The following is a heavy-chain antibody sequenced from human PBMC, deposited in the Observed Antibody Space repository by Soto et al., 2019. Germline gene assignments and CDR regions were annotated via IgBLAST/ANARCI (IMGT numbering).Heavy chain of an antibody. V-gene: IGHV4-39*01. Sequence: PSETLSLTCTVSGGSISSSSYYWGWIRQPPGKGLEWIGSIYYSGSTYYNPSLKSRVTISVDTSKNQFSLKLSSVTAAGTAVYYCARHQLLFSYYYLDVWGKGTMVTVSS. D-gene: IGHD2-2*01. CDR2: IYYSGST. J-gene: IGHJ6*03. CDR3: ARHQLLFSYYYLDV. CDR1: GGSISSSSYY.